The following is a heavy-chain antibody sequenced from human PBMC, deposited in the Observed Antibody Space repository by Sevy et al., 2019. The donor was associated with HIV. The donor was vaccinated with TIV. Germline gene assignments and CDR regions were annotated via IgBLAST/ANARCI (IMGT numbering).Heavy chain of an antibody. J-gene: IGHJ3*02. CDR3: AGRGELTDEGFDI. CDR2: ISNSPSYI. Sequence: GGSLRLSCAASGFTFISFTMNWVRQAPGKGLEWVSSISNSPSYIYYADSVKGRFTISRDNAKNALYLQMDSLRVEDAAVYYGAGRGELTDEGFDIWGQGTMVTVSS. CDR1: GFTFISFT. D-gene: IGHD3-16*01. V-gene: IGHV3-21*01.